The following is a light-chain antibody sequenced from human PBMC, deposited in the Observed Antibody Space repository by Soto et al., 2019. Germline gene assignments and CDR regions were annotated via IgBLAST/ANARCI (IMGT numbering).Light chain of an antibody. CDR2: EVS. CDR1: RIDVGAYHI. CDR3: CSYVSSKTYV. V-gene: IGLV2-14*01. Sequence: QSVLTHPASGSGAPGPPFTVSCARTRIDVGAYHIVSWYQQQQGKAPNLIIYEVSNRPSGVSNRFSGSKSDNTDSLPISGLQAAEEADYYCCSYVSSKTYVFGAGTKV. J-gene: IGLJ1*01.